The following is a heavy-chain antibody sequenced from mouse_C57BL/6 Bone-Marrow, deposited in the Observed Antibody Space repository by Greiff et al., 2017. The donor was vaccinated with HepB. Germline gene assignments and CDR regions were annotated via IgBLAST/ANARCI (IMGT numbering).Heavy chain of an antibody. V-gene: IGHV1-82*01. J-gene: IGHJ2*01. D-gene: IGHD2-5*01. Sequence: QVQLQQSGPELVKPGASVKISCKASGYSFSSSWMNWVKQRPGKGLEWIGRIYPGDGDTNYNGKFKGKATLTADKSSSTAYMQLSSLTSEDSAVYCCARSGAYYSNPYYFDYWGQGTTLTVSS. CDR3: ARSGAYYSNPYYFDY. CDR2: IYPGDGDT. CDR1: GYSFSSSW.